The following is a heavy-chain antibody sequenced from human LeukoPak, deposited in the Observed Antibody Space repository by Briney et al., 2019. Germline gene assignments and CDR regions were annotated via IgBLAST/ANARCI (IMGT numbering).Heavy chain of an antibody. CDR3: ARGFYGAGSYRSFHP. V-gene: IGHV3-30*03. Sequence: GRSLRLSCAASGFSFRSYVMHWVRQTPDKGLEWVAVISYDGSNVNYTDSVKGRFIISRDNSKHTLYLQMNSLRAEDTAVYYCARGFYGAGSYRSFHPWGQGALVTVSS. D-gene: IGHD3-10*01. CDR1: GFSFRSYV. CDR2: ISYDGSNV. J-gene: IGHJ5*02.